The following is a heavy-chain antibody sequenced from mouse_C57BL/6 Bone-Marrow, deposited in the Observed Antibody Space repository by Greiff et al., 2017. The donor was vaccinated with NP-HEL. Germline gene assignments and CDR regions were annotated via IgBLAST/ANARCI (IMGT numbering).Heavy chain of an antibody. V-gene: IGHV1-22*01. J-gene: IGHJ4*01. Sequence: EVQLQQSGPELVKPGASVKMSCKASGYTFTDYNMHWVKQSHGKSLEWIGYINPNNGGTSYNQKFKGKATLTVNKSSSTAYMELRSLTSEDSAVYYCALPYYYGSSYYAMDYWGQGTSVTVSS. CDR2: INPNNGGT. CDR3: ALPYYYGSSYYAMDY. CDR1: GYTFTDYN. D-gene: IGHD1-1*01.